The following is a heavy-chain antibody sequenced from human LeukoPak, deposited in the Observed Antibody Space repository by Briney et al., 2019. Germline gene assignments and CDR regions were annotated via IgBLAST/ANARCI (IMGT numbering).Heavy chain of an antibody. CDR2: IYYSGST. D-gene: IGHD6-13*01. CDR3: ARQGGLGIAAAGTILHYYYYYMDV. CDR1: GGSISSSSYY. J-gene: IGHJ6*03. V-gene: IGHV4-39*01. Sequence: SETLSLTCTASGGSISSSSYYWGWIRQPPGKGLEWIGSIYYSGSTYYNPSLKSRVTISVDTSKNQFSLKLSSVTAADTAVYYCARQGGLGIAAAGTILHYYYYYMDVWGKGTTVTISS.